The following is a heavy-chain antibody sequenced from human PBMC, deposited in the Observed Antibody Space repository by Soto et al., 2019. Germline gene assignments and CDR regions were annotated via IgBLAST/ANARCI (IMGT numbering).Heavy chain of an antibody. V-gene: IGHV4-30-2*01. D-gene: IGHD3-3*01. CDR3: ARGQFWSGHTYGLDV. J-gene: IGHJ6*02. CDR2: IYHSGST. CDR1: GGSINSGDYS. Sequence: PSETLSLTCAVSGGSINSGDYSWSWIRRPPGKGLEWIGYIYHSGSTNYNPSPKSRVTISADRSMNQFSLKLRSVTAADTAVYYCARGQFWSGHTYGLDVWGQGTTVTVSS.